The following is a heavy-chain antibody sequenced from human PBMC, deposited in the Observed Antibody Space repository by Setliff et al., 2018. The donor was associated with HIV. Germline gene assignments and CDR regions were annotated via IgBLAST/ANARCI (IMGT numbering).Heavy chain of an antibody. CDR1: GGSITSDSFY. D-gene: IGHD3-22*01. V-gene: IGHV4-39*01. CDR3: ARQPTFDSSGSLSY. Sequence: PSETLSLTCTVSGGSITSDSFYWGWIRQPPGKGLEWIGSIYYRGDTYYNPSLKSRVTTSVDTIKNQFFLKLSSLTAADTAVYYCARQPTFDSSGSLSYWCQGILVTVSS. CDR2: IYYRGDT. J-gene: IGHJ4*02.